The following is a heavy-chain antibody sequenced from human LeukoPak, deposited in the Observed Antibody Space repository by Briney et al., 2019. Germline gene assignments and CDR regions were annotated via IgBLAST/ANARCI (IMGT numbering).Heavy chain of an antibody. CDR2: IYYSGST. Sequence: PSETLSLTCAVSGGSISRSNWWSWIRQPPGKGLEWIGYIYYSGSTNYNPSLKSRVTISVDTSKNQFSLKLSSVTAADTAVYYCARAYCSGGSCYLGDYWGQGTLVTVSS. J-gene: IGHJ4*02. CDR3: ARAYCSGGSCYLGDY. D-gene: IGHD2-15*01. CDR1: GGSISRSNW. V-gene: IGHV4-61*01.